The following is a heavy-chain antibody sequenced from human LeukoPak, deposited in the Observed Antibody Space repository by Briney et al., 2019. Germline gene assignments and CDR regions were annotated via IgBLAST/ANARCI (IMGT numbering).Heavy chain of an antibody. Sequence: GGSLRLSCAASGFTFSSFGMHWVRQAPGRGPEWVSFTSYDGSNKDYADSVKGRFTISRDNSKNTLYLQMSSLRPEDTAVYYCANGYGSGGRNLDNWGQGTLVTVSS. CDR3: ANGYGSGGRNLDN. CDR2: TSYDGSNK. J-gene: IGHJ4*02. D-gene: IGHD3-10*01. V-gene: IGHV3-30*02. CDR1: GFTFSSFG.